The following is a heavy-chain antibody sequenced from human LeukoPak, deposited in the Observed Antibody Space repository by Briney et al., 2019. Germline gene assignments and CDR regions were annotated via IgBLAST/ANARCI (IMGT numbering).Heavy chain of an antibody. V-gene: IGHV3-23*01. D-gene: IGHD7-27*01. J-gene: IGHJ6*02. Sequence: GGSLRLSCAASGFTFSSYAMSWVRQAPGKGLEWVSGISGSGGSTYYADSVKGRFTISRDNSKNTLYLQMNSLRAEDTAVYYCARELPNNWGFYGMDVWGQGTTVTVSS. CDR3: ARELPNNWGFYGMDV. CDR2: ISGSGGST. CDR1: GFTFSSYA.